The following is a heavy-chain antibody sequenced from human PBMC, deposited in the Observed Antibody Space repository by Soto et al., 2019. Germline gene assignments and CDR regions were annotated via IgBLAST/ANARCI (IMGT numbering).Heavy chain of an antibody. J-gene: IGHJ4*02. D-gene: IGHD2-8*01. Sequence: VGSLRLSGAASGFTFSPYEMSWVRQAPGRGLEWISYISSSGSTIHYADSVKGRFSISRDNAKKSLFLQMNSLRAEDTAVYYCVREAPCSNGVCQFDYWGRGTLVTVSS. CDR1: GFTFSPYE. CDR2: ISSSGSTI. V-gene: IGHV3-48*03. CDR3: VREAPCSNGVCQFDY.